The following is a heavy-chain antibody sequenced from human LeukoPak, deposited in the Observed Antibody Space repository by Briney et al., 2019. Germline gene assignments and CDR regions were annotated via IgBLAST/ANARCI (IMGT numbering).Heavy chain of an antibody. Sequence: SETLSLTCTVSGGSISSGGYYWSWIRQHPGKGLEWIGYVYYGGSTYYNPSLKSRVTISVDTSKNQFSLKLSSVTAADTAVYYCARVKALITIFGVVANWFDPWGQGTLVTVSS. V-gene: IGHV4-31*03. CDR3: ARVKALITIFGVVANWFDP. J-gene: IGHJ5*02. D-gene: IGHD3-3*01. CDR1: GGSISSGGYY. CDR2: VYYGGST.